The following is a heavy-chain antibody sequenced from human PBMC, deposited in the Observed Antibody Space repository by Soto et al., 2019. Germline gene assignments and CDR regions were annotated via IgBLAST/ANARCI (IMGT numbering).Heavy chain of an antibody. J-gene: IGHJ4*02. V-gene: IGHV3-74*01. CDR2: INSDGSRT. CDR1: GFTFSSYW. CDR3: ARGDGDYYDGNGYLGRH. D-gene: IGHD3-22*01. Sequence: EVQLVESGGGIVQPGGSLRLSCAASGFTFSSYWMHWVRQAPGKGLVWVSRINSDGSRTSYADSAKGRFTISRDNAKNTVYLQMNRLRAEDTAVYSCARGDGDYYDGNGYLGRHWGQGTLVTVSS.